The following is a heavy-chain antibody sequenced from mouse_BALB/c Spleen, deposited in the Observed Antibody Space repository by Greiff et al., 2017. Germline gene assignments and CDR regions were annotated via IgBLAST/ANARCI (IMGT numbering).Heavy chain of an antibody. CDR1: GFTFSSYY. J-gene: IGHJ3*01. Sequence: EVQLVESGGGLVKLGGSLKLSCAASGFTFSSYYMSWVRQTPEKRLELVAAINSNGGSTYYPDTVKGRFTISRDNAKNTLYLQMSSLKSEDTALYYCARGGDPPFAYWGQGTLVTVSA. CDR3: ARGGDPPFAY. V-gene: IGHV5-6-2*01. CDR2: INSNGGST.